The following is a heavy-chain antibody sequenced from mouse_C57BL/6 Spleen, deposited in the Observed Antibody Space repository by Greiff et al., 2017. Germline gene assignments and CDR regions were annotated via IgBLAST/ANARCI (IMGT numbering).Heavy chain of an antibody. CDR1: GYAFSSSW. J-gene: IGHJ3*01. V-gene: IGHV1-82*01. CDR3: ARGLPFAY. Sequence: VQLQQSGPELVKPGASVKISCKASGYAFSSSWMNWVKQRPGKGLEWIGRIYPGDGDTNYNGKFKGKATLTADKSASTAYMQLSSLTSEDSAVYFCARGLPFAYWGQWTLVTVSA. D-gene: IGHD2-4*01. CDR2: IYPGDGDT.